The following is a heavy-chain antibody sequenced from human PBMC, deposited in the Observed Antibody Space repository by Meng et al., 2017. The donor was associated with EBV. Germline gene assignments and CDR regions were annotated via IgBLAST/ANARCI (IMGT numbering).Heavy chain of an antibody. J-gene: IGHJ4*02. V-gene: IGHV1-69*17. CDR2: ITPVFGIA. D-gene: IGHD5-12*01. Sequence: VRLEKLGAEVKKPGSSVKFSCKCSGDNSNKVGSSWVRQAPGQGLEWMGDITPVFGIANYAESFQGRVTISADTSTRTAYMDLSSLRSDDTAVYYCVRDLWLRIGECVWGQGTLVTVSS. CDR3: VRDLWLRIGECV. CDR1: GDNSNKVG.